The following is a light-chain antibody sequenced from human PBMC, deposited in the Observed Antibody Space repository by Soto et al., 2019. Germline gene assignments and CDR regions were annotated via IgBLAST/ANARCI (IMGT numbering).Light chain of an antibody. CDR2: ATS. V-gene: IGKV1-27*01. CDR1: QGIAPY. Sequence: DVQLTQSPSSLSAFVGDRATITCRASQGIAPYLAWFQQKPGKVPKLLIYATSSLQSGVPSRFSGSGSGTYFTLTINILQHEDVVTYYCQKYNSAPLTFGEGTKVEIK. J-gene: IGKJ4*01. CDR3: QKYNSAPLT.